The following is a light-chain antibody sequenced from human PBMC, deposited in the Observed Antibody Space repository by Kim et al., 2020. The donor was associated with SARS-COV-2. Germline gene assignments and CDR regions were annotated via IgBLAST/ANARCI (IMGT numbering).Light chain of an antibody. CDR1: SLKYYY. CDR2: GEN. J-gene: IGLJ1*01. V-gene: IGLV3-19*01. CDR3: NSRDSDGNHYV. Sequence: ALEKTVRVTCPGDSLKYYYASWFQQRPGQAPQLVLYGENSRPSGIPDRFSGSSSGDTASLTITGIQAGDEADYFCNSRDSDGNHYVFGTGTKVTVL.